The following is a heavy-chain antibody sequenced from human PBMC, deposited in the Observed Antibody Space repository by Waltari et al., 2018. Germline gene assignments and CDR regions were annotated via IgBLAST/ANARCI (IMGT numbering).Heavy chain of an antibody. D-gene: IGHD1-1*01. CDR2: GDPQAGAT. CDR3: AALDTTRTTFYYYFYMDV. V-gene: IGHV1-24*01. J-gene: IGHJ6*03. Sequence: QVQLVQSGAAVKKPGASVKVSCRVSGDTLTAFSMHWVRQAPVKGLEGVGGGDPQAGATGSAPKFRGRLTLTQDTSTETAYLELRNLRSEDTAIYYCAALDTTRTTFYYYFYMDVWGTGTTVTVSS. CDR1: GDTLTAFS.